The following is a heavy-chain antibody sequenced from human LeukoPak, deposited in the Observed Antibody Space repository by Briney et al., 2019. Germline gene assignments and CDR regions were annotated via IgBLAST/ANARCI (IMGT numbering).Heavy chain of an antibody. CDR3: ARASGRKGYNYYMDV. V-gene: IGHV3-48*01. J-gene: IGHJ6*03. D-gene: IGHD2-8*02. CDR2: ISSSSSTI. CDR1: GFTFSSYS. Sequence: GGSLRLSCAASGFTFSSYSMNWVRQAPGKGLEWVSYISSSSSTIYYADSVKGRFTISRDNAKNSLYLQMNSLRAEDTAVYYCARASGRKGYNYYMDVWGKGTTVTVSS.